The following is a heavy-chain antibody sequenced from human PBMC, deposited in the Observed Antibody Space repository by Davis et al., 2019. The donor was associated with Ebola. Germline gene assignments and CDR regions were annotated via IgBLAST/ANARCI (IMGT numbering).Heavy chain of an antibody. J-gene: IGHJ6*04. CDR2: IYYSGST. V-gene: IGHV4-59*12. CDR3: AREGDWSHYYYYGMDV. Sequence: MPGGSLRLSCTVSGGSISSYYWSWIRQPPGKGLEWIGYIYYSGSTNYNPSLKSRVTISVDTSKNQFSLKLSSVTAADTAVYYCAREGDWSHYYYYGMDVWGKGTTVTVSS. CDR1: GGSISSYY. D-gene: IGHD2-21*02.